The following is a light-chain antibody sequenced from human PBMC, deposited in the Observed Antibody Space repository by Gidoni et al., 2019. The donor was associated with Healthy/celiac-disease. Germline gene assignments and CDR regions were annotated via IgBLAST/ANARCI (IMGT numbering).Light chain of an antibody. J-gene: IGKJ1*01. CDR3: QQYYSTPWT. CDR1: QSVLYSSNNKNY. CDR2: WAS. V-gene: IGKV4-1*01. Sequence: DIVMTQSPDSLAVSLGGRATINCKSSQSVLYSSNNKNYLAWYQQKPGQPPKLLIYWASTRASGVPDRFSGSGSGTDFTLTISSLQAEDVAVYYCQQYYSTPWTFGQGTKVEIK.